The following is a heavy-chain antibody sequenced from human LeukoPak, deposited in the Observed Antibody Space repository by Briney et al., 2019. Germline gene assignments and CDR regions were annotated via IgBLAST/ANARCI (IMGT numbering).Heavy chain of an antibody. Sequence: ASVKVSCKASGYTFTGYYVHWVRQAPGQGLEWMGWINPNSGGTNYAQKFQGRVTMTRDTSISTAYMELSRLRSDDTAVYYCARSISGARLVMTYFDYWGQGTLVTVSS. J-gene: IGHJ4*02. V-gene: IGHV1-2*02. CDR2: INPNSGGT. CDR3: ARSISGARLVMTYFDY. CDR1: GYTFTGYY. D-gene: IGHD3-9*01.